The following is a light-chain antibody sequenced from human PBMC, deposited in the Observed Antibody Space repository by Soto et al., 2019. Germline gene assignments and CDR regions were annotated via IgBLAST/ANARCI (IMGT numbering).Light chain of an antibody. CDR2: EVN. CDR1: TSDVGGYDS. CDR3: TSYAGSNNFI. J-gene: IGLJ2*01. Sequence: QSALTQPPSASGSPGQSVTISCTGTTSDVGGYDSVAWCQQHPHKAPRLIIYEVNKRPSGVPDRFSGSKSGNTASLTVSGLQADDEADYYCTSYAGSNNFIFGGGTKVTVL. V-gene: IGLV2-8*01.